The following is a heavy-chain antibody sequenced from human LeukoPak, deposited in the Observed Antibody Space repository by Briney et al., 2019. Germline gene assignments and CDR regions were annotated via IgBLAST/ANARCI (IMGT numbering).Heavy chain of an antibody. J-gene: IGHJ4*02. CDR1: GGSISSSSYY. V-gene: IGHV4-39*07. Sequence: SETLSLTCTVSGGSISSSSYYWGWIRQPPGKGLEWIGRIYHSGSTYYNPSLKSRVTISLDTSKNQFSLKLSSVTAADTAVYYCARWGDTIGYYYYYFYSWGQGTLVTVSS. CDR3: ARWGDTIGYYYYYFYS. CDR2: IYHSGST. D-gene: IGHD3-22*01.